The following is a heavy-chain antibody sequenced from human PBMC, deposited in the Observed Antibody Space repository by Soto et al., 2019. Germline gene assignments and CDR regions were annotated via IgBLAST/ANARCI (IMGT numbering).Heavy chain of an antibody. CDR2: INPNSGGT. J-gene: IGHJ6*02. D-gene: IGHD6-6*01. CDR3: ARDLSSSSAWDYYYYYGMDV. Sequence: GASVKVSCKASGYTFTGYYMHWVRQAPGQGLEWMGWINPNSGGTNYAQKFQGWVTMTRDTSISTAYMELSRLRSDDTAVYYCARDLSSSSAWDYYYYYGMDVWGQGTTVTVSS. V-gene: IGHV1-2*04. CDR1: GYTFTGYY.